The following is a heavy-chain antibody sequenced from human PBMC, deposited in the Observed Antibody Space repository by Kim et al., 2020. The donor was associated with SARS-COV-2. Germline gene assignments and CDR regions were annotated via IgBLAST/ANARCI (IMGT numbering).Heavy chain of an antibody. J-gene: IGHJ6*03. V-gene: IGHV4-4*07. CDR2: INTSGST. CDR1: GGSISSYY. CDR3: ARVSGHYYYYMDV. Sequence: SETLSLTCTVSGGSISSYYWSWIRQPPGKGLEWIGRINTSGSTNYNPSLKSRVTMSVDTSKNQFSLKLSSVTAADTAVYYCARVSGHYYYYMDVWGKGTTVTVSS.